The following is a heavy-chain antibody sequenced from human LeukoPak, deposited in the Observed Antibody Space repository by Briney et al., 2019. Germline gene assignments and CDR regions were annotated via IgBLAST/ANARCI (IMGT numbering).Heavy chain of an antibody. V-gene: IGHV3-21*01. CDR1: GFTFSSYS. Sequence: GGSLRLSCAASGFTFSSYSMNWVRQAPGKGLEWVSSISSSSSYIYYADSVKGRFTISRDNSKNTLYLQMNSLRPEDTAVYYCAKGYDSSGYYLDRWGQGTLVTVSS. D-gene: IGHD3-22*01. CDR2: ISSSSSYI. J-gene: IGHJ5*02. CDR3: AKGYDSSGYYLDR.